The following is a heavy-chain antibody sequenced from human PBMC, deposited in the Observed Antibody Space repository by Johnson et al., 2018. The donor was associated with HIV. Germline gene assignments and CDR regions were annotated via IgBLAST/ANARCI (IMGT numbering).Heavy chain of an antibody. CDR2: IYSGGST. Sequence: VQLVESGGGLATPAWSPRLSCAASGFTVSSNYMSWVRQAPGKGLEWVSVIYSGGSTYYAASVKGRFTISRDNSKNTLYLQMNSLRAEDTAVYYCASVPMIVVLDGAFDIWGQGTMVTVSS. CDR3: ASVPMIVVLDGAFDI. V-gene: IGHV3-66*01. CDR1: GFTVSSNY. J-gene: IGHJ3*02. D-gene: IGHD3-22*01.